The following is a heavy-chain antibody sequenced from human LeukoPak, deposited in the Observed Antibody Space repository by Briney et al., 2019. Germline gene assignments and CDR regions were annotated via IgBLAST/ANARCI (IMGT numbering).Heavy chain of an antibody. J-gene: IGHJ4*02. Sequence: GGSLRLSCAASGFTFSSYWMSWVRQAPGKGLEWVANIKQDGSEKYYVDSVKGRFTISRDNSKNTLYLQMNIQRAEDTAVYYCAKDLIAVAFDYWGQGTLVTVSS. CDR3: AKDLIAVAFDY. V-gene: IGHV3-7*01. D-gene: IGHD6-19*01. CDR1: GFTFSSYW. CDR2: IKQDGSEK.